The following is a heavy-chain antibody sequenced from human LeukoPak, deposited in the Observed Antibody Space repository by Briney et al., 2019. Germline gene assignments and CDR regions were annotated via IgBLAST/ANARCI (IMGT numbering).Heavy chain of an antibody. CDR3: AKTVAGSFYFDY. CDR2: ISSSSSTI. Sequence: GGSLRLSCAASGFTFSSYSMNWVRQAPGKGLKWVSYISSSSSTIYYADSVKGRFTISRDNSKNTLYLQMNSLRAEDTAVYYCAKTVAGSFYFDYWGQGTLVTVSS. V-gene: IGHV3-48*01. D-gene: IGHD6-19*01. J-gene: IGHJ4*02. CDR1: GFTFSSYS.